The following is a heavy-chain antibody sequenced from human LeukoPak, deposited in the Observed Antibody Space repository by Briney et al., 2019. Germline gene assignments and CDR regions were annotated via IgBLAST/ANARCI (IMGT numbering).Heavy chain of an antibody. D-gene: IGHD2-15*01. J-gene: IGHJ4*02. CDR3: ARRGGGYVDF. CDR1: GYSFASYW. Sequence: GESLQISCKGSGYSFASYWISWVGQMPGKGLEWMGIIYPADADARYSPSFQGQVTISADKSISTAYLQWGSLKASDTAMYYCARRGGGYVDFWGQGTLVTVSS. CDR2: IYPADADA. V-gene: IGHV5-51*01.